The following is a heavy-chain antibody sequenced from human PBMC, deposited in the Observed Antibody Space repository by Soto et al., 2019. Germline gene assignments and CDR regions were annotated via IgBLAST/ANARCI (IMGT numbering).Heavy chain of an antibody. V-gene: IGHV4-39*01. Sequence: SETLSLTCTVSGGSISSSSYYWGWIRQPPGKGLEWIGSIYYSGSTYYNPSLKSRVTISVDTSKNQFSLKLSSVTAADTAVYYCARPIQRVGIAVAGNWFDPWGQGTLVTVSP. J-gene: IGHJ5*02. CDR3: ARPIQRVGIAVAGNWFDP. D-gene: IGHD6-19*01. CDR1: GGSISSSSYY. CDR2: IYYSGST.